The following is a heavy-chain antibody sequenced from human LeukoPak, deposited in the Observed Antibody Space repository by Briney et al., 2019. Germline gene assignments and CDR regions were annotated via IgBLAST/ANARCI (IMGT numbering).Heavy chain of an antibody. Sequence: GGSLRLSCVASGVTFSNYAMHWVRHAPGQGLVWVSRIKGDGISTNYADSVKGRFTISRDTAKNTLYLQMNSLRAEDTGVYYCAKDHYWSIDYWGRGTLVTVSS. CDR1: GVTFSNYA. J-gene: IGHJ4*02. V-gene: IGHV3-74*01. CDR2: IKGDGIST. D-gene: IGHD3-3*01. CDR3: AKDHYWSIDY.